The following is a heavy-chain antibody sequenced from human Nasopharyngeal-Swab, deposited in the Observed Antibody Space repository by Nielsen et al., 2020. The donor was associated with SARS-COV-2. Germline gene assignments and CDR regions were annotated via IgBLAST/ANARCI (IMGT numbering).Heavy chain of an antibody. J-gene: IGHJ4*02. V-gene: IGHV4-39*01. CDR2: IYYNGNT. CDR1: GVSIAYSTFY. D-gene: IGHD6-13*01. Sequence: SETLSLTCTVSGVSIAYSTFYWGWIRQPPGKGLEWIGNIYYNGNTYQNPSLKSQLTISVDTSKNQFPLQLSPVTAADTAVYYCVRSSSWYYFDYWAQGTQVTVSS. CDR3: VRSSSWYYFDY.